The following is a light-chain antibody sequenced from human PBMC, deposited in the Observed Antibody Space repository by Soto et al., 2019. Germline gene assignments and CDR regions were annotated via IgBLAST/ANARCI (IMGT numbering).Light chain of an antibody. J-gene: IGKJ1*01. CDR2: GAS. CDR1: QSVSSSY. CDR3: QHYGSSWT. Sequence: EIVLTQSPGTLSLSPGERATLSCRATQSVSSSYLAWYQQKPGQAPRLLIYGASTRATGIPARFSGSGSGTEFTLTISSLQSEDFAVYYCQHYGSSWTFGQGTKVDIK. V-gene: IGKV3-20*01.